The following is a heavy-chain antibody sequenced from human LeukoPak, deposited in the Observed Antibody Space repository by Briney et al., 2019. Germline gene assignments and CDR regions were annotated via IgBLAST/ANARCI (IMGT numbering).Heavy chain of an antibody. V-gene: IGHV4-39*01. CDR3: ARRLSGDSFDS. J-gene: IGHJ4*02. Sequence: SETLSLTCTVSGGSISSSSYYWGWIRQPPGKGLEWIGSIYYSGNTYYNPSLKSRVTISVDTSKNQFSLTLSSVTAADTALYYCARRLSGDSFDSWGLGTLVTVSS. CDR1: GGSISSSSYY. D-gene: IGHD7-27*01. CDR2: IYYSGNT.